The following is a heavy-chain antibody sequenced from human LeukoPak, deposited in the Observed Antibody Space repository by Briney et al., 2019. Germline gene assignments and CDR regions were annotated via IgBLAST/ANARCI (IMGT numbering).Heavy chain of an antibody. V-gene: IGHV3-23*01. CDR1: GFTFSSYA. CDR3: AKDVRITMVRGPLNAFDI. CDR2: ISGSGGST. Sequence: QSGGSLRLSCAASGFTFSSYAMSWVRQAPGKGLEWVSAISGSGGSTYYADSVKGRFTISRDNSKNTLYLQMNSLRAEDTAVCYCAKDVRITMVRGPLNAFDIWGQGTMVTVSS. J-gene: IGHJ3*02. D-gene: IGHD3-10*01.